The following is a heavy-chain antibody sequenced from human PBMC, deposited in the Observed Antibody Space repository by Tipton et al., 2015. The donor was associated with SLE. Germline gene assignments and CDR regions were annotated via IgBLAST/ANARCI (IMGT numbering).Heavy chain of an antibody. CDR1: GGSFSGYY. CDR3: ARRRFWYFDL. J-gene: IGHJ2*01. Sequence: TLSLTCAVYGGSFSGYYWSWIRQPPGKGLEWIGEINHSGSTNYNPSLKTRVTISVDTSKSQFSLNLRSVTAADTAVYYCARRRFWYFDLWGRGTLVTVSS. CDR2: INHSGST. V-gene: IGHV4-34*01.